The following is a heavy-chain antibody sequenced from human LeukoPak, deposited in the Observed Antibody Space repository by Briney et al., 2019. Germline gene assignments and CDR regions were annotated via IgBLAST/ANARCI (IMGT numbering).Heavy chain of an antibody. J-gene: IGHJ4*02. V-gene: IGHV4-59*12. CDR3: ARDSTGWLQLVFDY. D-gene: IGHD5-24*01. CDR1: GGSMDKYY. Sequence: SETLSLTCTVSGGSMDKYYWNWIRQPPGKGLEWIGYIYYSGSTNYNPSLKSRVTISVDTSKNQFSLKLSSVTAADTAVYYCARDSTGWLQLVFDYWGQGTLVTVSS. CDR2: IYYSGST.